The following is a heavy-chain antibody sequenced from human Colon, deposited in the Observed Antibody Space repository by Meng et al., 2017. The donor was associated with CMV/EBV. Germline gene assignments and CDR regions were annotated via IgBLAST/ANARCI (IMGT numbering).Heavy chain of an antibody. V-gene: IGHV3-23*01. Sequence: VQLLESGGGLAQPGGSLRLTCATSGFTFSTYAMSWVRQAPGKGLEWVSAISGGGDSTHYADSVQGRFTISRDGSTNTLSLQMNGLRADDTAVYYCARGSYTTSYEVDYWGQGTLVTVSS. CDR2: ISGGGDST. CDR1: GFTFSTYA. J-gene: IGHJ4*02. CDR3: ARGSYTTSYEVDY. D-gene: IGHD2-2*02.